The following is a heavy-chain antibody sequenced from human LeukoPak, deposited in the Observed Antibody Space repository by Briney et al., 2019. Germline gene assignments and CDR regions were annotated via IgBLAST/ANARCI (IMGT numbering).Heavy chain of an antibody. D-gene: IGHD6-13*01. CDR1: GFTFSSYA. CDR2: ISGSGGRT. Sequence: GGPLSLSCAASGFTFSSYAMSWLRPAAGKGLDWVSAISGSGGRTYYADSVKGRFTISRDNSKGTLYLQMNSLRAEDTAVYYCAKYRYRERSWTTPFVYWGQGTLVTVSS. J-gene: IGHJ4*02. CDR3: AKYRYRERSWTTPFVY. V-gene: IGHV3-23*01.